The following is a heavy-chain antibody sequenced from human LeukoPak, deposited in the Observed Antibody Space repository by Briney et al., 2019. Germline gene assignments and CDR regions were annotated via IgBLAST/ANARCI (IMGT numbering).Heavy chain of an antibody. CDR2: ICPGDSHT. J-gene: IGHJ4*02. D-gene: IGHD1-26*01. Sequence: GESLKISCKGSGYSFTSCWIGWVRQMPGKGLEWMGIICPGDSHTIYSPSFQGQVTISADKSISTAYLQWSSLKASDIAMYYCARQTDGGRFDYWGQGTLVTVSS. V-gene: IGHV5-51*01. CDR3: ARQTDGGRFDY. CDR1: GYSFTSCW.